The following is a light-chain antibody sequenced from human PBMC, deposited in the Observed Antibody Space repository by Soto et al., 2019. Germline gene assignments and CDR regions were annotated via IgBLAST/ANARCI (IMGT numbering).Light chain of an antibody. Sequence: QSALTQPRSVSGSPGQSVAISCTGTSSDVGDYSFVSWYQQHPGKAPKLMIYDVSKRPSGVPDRFSGSKSGNTASLIISGLQTDDEADYYCCSYAANFLVLGGGIQLTVL. CDR1: SSDVGDYSF. CDR3: CSYAANFLV. V-gene: IGLV2-11*01. J-gene: IGLJ2*01. CDR2: DVS.